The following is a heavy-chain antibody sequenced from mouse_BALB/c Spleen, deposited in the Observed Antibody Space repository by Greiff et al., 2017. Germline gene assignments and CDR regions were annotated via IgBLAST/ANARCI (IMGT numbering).Heavy chain of an antibody. Sequence: EVQLVESGGDLVKPGGSLKLSCAASGFTFSSYGMSWVRQTPDKRLEWVATISSGGSYTYYPDSVKGRFTISRDNAKNTLYLQMSSLKSEDTAMYYCARRTQLGGPYFDYWGQGTTLTVSS. V-gene: IGHV5-6*01. CDR3: ARRTQLGGPYFDY. CDR2: ISSGGSYT. CDR1: GFTFSSYG. J-gene: IGHJ2*01. D-gene: IGHD4-1*02.